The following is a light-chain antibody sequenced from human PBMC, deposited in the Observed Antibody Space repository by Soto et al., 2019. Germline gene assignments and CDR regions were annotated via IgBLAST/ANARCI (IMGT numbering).Light chain of an antibody. CDR2: AAS. Sequence: AIQMTESPSSLSASVGDRVTITCRASQGIRNDLGWYQQKPGKAPKLLIYAASSLQSGVPSRFSGSGSGTDFTLTISSLQAEDFATYYCLQDYNYPRSFGQGTKVEIK. CDR3: LQDYNYPRS. CDR1: QGIRND. J-gene: IGKJ1*01. V-gene: IGKV1-6*01.